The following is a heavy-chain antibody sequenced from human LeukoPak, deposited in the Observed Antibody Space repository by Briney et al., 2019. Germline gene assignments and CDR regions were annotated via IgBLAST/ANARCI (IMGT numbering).Heavy chain of an antibody. Sequence: ASVTVSCKASGGTLSSYATCWGRQAPGEGLEWMGRIIPIFGTANYAQKFQGRVTITEDESTSTAYMALSSLRSEDTAVYYCARGGLQLRYFDWFDYWGQGTLVTVSS. J-gene: IGHJ4*02. CDR2: IIPIFGTA. CDR3: ARGGLQLRYFDWFDY. CDR1: GGTLSSYA. D-gene: IGHD3-9*01. V-gene: IGHV1-69*01.